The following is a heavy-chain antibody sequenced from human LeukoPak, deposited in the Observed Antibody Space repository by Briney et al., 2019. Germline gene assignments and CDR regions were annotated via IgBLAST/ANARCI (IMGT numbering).Heavy chain of an antibody. Sequence: GGSLRLSCVASGFTFINYDMHWVRQATGKGLEWVSSIGPTGESYYPGSVKGRLTISRENARNSLHLQMNSLKVEDTAVYYCVRAGYSSGWYRFDYWGQGILVTVSS. D-gene: IGHD6-19*01. J-gene: IGHJ4*02. V-gene: IGHV3-13*01. CDR1: GFTFINYD. CDR3: VRAGYSSGWYRFDY. CDR2: IGPTGES.